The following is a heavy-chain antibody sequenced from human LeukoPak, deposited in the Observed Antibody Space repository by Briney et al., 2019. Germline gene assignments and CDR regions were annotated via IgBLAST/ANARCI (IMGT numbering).Heavy chain of an antibody. CDR1: GGTFSSYA. V-gene: IGHV1-69*13. Sequence: ASVKVSCKASGGTFSSYAISWVRQAPGQGLKWMGGIIPIFGTANYAQKFQGRVTITADESTSTAYMELSSLRSEDTAVYYCARRFSSSWSWFDPWGQGTLVTVSS. CDR3: ARRFSSSWSWFDP. CDR2: IIPIFGTA. J-gene: IGHJ5*02. D-gene: IGHD6-13*01.